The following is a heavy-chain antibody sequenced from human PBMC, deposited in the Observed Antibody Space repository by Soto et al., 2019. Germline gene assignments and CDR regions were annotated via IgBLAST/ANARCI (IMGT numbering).Heavy chain of an antibody. J-gene: IGHJ4*02. Sequence: QMEQSGAEVRKPGSSEKVSCKPSGGSLTSYPMAWVRQAPGQGFEWMGGIIPIHGTTEYAQKFQGRVTITADESTNRATLELTGLTSEDTAVYYCARGWGLVSWGQGTLVTVSS. CDR1: GGSLTSYP. CDR3: ARGWGLVS. V-gene: IGHV1-69*01. CDR2: IIPIHGTT. D-gene: IGHD3-16*01.